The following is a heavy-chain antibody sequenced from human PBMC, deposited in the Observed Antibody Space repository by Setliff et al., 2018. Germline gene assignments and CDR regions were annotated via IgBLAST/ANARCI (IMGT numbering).Heavy chain of an antibody. D-gene: IGHD1-26*01. Sequence: PGESLKISCKGSGYSFTRNWISWVRQMPGKGLEWMGRIDPSDSYTNYSPSFQGHVTISADKSISTAYVQWSNLKASDTAMYYCARLRGATSHYYMDVWGKGTTVTVSS. V-gene: IGHV5-10-1*01. CDR1: GYSFTRNW. J-gene: IGHJ6*03. CDR3: ARLRGATSHYYMDV. CDR2: IDPSDSYT.